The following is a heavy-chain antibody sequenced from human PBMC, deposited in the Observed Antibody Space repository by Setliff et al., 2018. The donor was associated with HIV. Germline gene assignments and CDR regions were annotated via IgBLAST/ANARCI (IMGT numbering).Heavy chain of an antibody. D-gene: IGHD3-22*01. CDR1: GFTFSRYW. CDR3: ARLPHITMIVVVAN. Sequence: PGGSLRLSCADSGFTFSRYWMSWVRQAPGKGLEWVASINQDGGPNYYVDSVKGRFTISRDNAKNSLYLQMNSLRAEDTAVYYCARLPHITMIVVVANWGQGTLVTVSS. J-gene: IGHJ4*02. V-gene: IGHV3-7*01. CDR2: INQDGGPN.